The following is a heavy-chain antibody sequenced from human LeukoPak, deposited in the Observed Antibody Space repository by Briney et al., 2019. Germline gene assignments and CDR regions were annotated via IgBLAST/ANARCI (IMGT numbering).Heavy chain of an antibody. D-gene: IGHD3-10*01. V-gene: IGHV4-34*01. Sequence: KPSETLSLTCAVYGGSFSGYYWSWIRQPPGKGLEWIGYIYHSGSPYYNPSLKSRVTISVDRSKNQFSLKLSSVTAADTAVYYCACLTSGMYMDVWGKGTSVTVSS. J-gene: IGHJ6*03. CDR3: ACLTSGMYMDV. CDR1: GGSFSGYY. CDR2: IYHSGSP.